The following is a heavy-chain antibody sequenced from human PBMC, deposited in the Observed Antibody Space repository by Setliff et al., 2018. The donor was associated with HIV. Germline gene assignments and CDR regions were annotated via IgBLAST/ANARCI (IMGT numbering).Heavy chain of an antibody. Sequence: PGGSLRLSCAPSGFTFGSYAMSWVRQAPGKGLEWVSVISGSGDSTFYADSLKGRFTISRGNSKNTLYLQMNSLRAEDTAVYYCAKTLPTLYPPHDYYFAMDVWGQGTTVTVSS. CDR3: AKTLPTLYPPHDYYFAMDV. CDR1: GFTFGSYA. V-gene: IGHV3-23*01. D-gene: IGHD2-15*01. J-gene: IGHJ6*02. CDR2: ISGSGDST.